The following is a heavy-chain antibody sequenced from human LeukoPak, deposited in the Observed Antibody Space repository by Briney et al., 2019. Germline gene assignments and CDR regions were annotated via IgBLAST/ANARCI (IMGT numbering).Heavy chain of an antibody. Sequence: PGGSLRLSCAASGFTVSNNYMSWVRQAPGKGLEWVSVIYSGGSTYYADSVKGRFTISRDNSKNTLYLQMNSLRAEDPAVYYCARMTQNAFDIWGHGTMVTVSS. V-gene: IGHV3-66*01. CDR1: GFTVSNNY. J-gene: IGHJ3*02. CDR3: ARMTQNAFDI. CDR2: IYSGGST.